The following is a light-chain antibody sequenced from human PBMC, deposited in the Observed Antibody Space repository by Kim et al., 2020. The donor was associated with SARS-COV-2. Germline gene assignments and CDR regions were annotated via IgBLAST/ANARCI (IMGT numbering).Light chain of an antibody. J-gene: IGKJ3*01. CDR3: QQYGSSPT. CDR1: QSVSSSY. V-gene: IGKV3-20*01. Sequence: LAPAERATLSCRASQSVSSSYLAWCQQKPGQAPRLLIYGASSRATGIPDRFSGSGSGTDFTLTISRLEPEDFAVYYCQQYGSSPTFGPGTKVDIK. CDR2: GAS.